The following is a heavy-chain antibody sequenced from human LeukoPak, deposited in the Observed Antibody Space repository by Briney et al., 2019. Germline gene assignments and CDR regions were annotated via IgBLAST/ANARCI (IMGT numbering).Heavy chain of an antibody. Sequence: SETLSLTCIVSGGSISSYYWSWIRQPPGKGLEWIGYMFHSGSSNYNPSLKSRVTISVDTSQNQVSLKLNSVTAADTAVYYCATTAVVTASYDAFDIWGRGTMVTVSS. CDR2: MFHSGSS. CDR3: ATTAVVTASYDAFDI. V-gene: IGHV4-59*01. D-gene: IGHD2-21*02. CDR1: GGSISSYY. J-gene: IGHJ3*02.